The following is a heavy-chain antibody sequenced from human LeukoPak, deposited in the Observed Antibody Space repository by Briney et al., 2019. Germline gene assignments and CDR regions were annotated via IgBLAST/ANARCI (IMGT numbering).Heavy chain of an antibody. V-gene: IGHV1-69*04. CDR2: IIPILGIA. J-gene: IGHJ4*02. D-gene: IGHD3-22*01. Sequence: SLKVSSKASGGTFTSYAISWVRQAPGQGLAWMGRIIPILGIANYAQKFQGRVTITADKSTSTAYMELSSLRSEDTAVYYCARVRYYYDSSGYSVPYYFDYWGQGTLVTVSS. CDR3: ARVRYYYDSSGYSVPYYFDY. CDR1: GGTFTSYA.